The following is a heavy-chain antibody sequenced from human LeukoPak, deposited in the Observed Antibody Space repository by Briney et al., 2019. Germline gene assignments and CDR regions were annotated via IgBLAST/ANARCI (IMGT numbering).Heavy chain of an antibody. Sequence: SETLSLTCTVSGGSISSYYWSWIRQPPGKGLEWIGYIYYSGSTNYNPSLKSRVTISVDTSKNQFSLKLSSVTAADTAVYYCARLGYRSSTSCHDAFDIWGQGTMVTVSS. V-gene: IGHV4-59*01. J-gene: IGHJ3*02. D-gene: IGHD2-2*01. CDR2: IYYSGST. CDR1: GGSISSYY. CDR3: ARLGYRSSTSCHDAFDI.